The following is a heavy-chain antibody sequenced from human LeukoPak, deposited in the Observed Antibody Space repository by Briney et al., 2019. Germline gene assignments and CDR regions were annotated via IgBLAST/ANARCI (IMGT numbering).Heavy chain of an antibody. CDR1: GGSINSYY. Sequence: PSETLSLTCTVSGGSINSYYWSWLRQPPGKGLECLGYIHYTGSTNYNPSLKSRVTISVDTSKSQFSLKLSSVTAADTAIYYCARGGYYGSGNDFRFDPWGQGTLVTVSS. CDR3: ARGGYYGSGNDFRFDP. J-gene: IGHJ5*02. CDR2: IHYTGST. D-gene: IGHD3-10*01. V-gene: IGHV4-59*01.